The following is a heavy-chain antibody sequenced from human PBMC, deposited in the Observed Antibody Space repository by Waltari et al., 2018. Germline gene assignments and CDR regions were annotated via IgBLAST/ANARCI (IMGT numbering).Heavy chain of an antibody. V-gene: IGHV1-8*01. D-gene: IGHD6-6*01. CDR3: ARNPHSSGWFDP. CDR2: MNPNSGNT. J-gene: IGHJ5*02. CDR1: GYTFTSYD. Sequence: QVQLVQSGAEVKKPGASVKVSCKASGYTFTSYDINWVRQATGQGLEWMGWMNPNSGNTGYAQKFQGRGTMTRDTSINTAYMELSSLTSEDTAVYYCARNPHSSGWFDPWGQGTLVTVSS.